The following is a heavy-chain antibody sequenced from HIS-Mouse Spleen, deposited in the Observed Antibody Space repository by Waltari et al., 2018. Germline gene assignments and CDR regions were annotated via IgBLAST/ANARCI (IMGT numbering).Heavy chain of an antibody. D-gene: IGHD3-3*01. CDR2: IYYSGRT. Sequence: QVQLQESGPGLVKPSQTLSLTCTVSGGSISICGSSWICIRQHQGKGLEGIGYIYYSGRTYYNPSLKSRVTISVDTSKNQFSLKLSSVTAADTAVYYCARSPYYDFWSGYSDNWFDPWGQGTLVTVSS. J-gene: IGHJ5*02. CDR1: GGSISICGSS. V-gene: IGHV4-31*03. CDR3: ARSPYYDFWSGYSDNWFDP.